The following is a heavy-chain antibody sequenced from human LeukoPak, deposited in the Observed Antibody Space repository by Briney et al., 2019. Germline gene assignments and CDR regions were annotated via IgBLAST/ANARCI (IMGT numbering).Heavy chain of an antibody. V-gene: IGHV3-30-3*01. D-gene: IGHD6-6*01. CDR1: GFTFSSYA. CDR3: ARASSIAARSLDY. Sequence: GGSLRLSCAASGFTFSSYAMHWVRQAPGKGLEWVAVISYDGSNKYYADSVKGRFTISRDNSKNTLYLQMNSLRAEDTAAYYCARASSIAARSLDYWGQGTLVTVSS. J-gene: IGHJ4*02. CDR2: ISYDGSNK.